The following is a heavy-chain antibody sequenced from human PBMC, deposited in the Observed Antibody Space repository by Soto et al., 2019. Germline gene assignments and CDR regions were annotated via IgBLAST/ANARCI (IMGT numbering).Heavy chain of an antibody. CDR3: ARPSSSWYSAPLDWFDP. CDR2: ISYDGSNK. Sequence: QVQLVESGGGVVQPGRSLRLSCAASGFTFSSYAMHWVRQAPGKGLEWVAVISYDGSNKYYADSVKGRFTISRDNSKNTLYVQMKSLRAEHTAVYYCARPSSSWYSAPLDWFDPWGQGTLVTVSS. CDR1: GFTFSSYA. J-gene: IGHJ5*02. V-gene: IGHV3-30-3*01. D-gene: IGHD6-13*01.